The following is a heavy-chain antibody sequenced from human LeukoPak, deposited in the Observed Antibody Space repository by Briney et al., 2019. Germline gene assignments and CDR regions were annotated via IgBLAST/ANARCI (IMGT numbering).Heavy chain of an antibody. CDR1: GFTFSSYG. V-gene: IGHV3-48*03. CDR2: ISTSGSII. D-gene: IGHD1-26*01. CDR3: VKDVGFEPFDT. J-gene: IGHJ4*02. Sequence: PGGSLKLSCAASGFTFSSYGVNAVRQAPGRGLEWVSYISTSGSIIFYADSVKGRFTISRDNAKNSPYLQMNSLRAEDTAVYYCVKDVGFEPFDTGGQGTMVTVSS.